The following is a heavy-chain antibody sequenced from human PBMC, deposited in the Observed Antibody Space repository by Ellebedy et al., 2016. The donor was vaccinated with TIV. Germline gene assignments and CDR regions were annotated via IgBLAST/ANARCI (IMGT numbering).Heavy chain of an antibody. CDR2: ISASGAST. D-gene: IGHD1-7*01. J-gene: IGHJ4*02. CDR3: AKQRVMGTTTYYFDY. Sequence: PGGSLRLSCVTSGFTFGSYGMSWVRQAPGKGLEWVSGISASGASTYYADSVKGRFTISRDNSKNTLYLQMNSLRAEDTAVYYCAKQRVMGTTTYYFDYWGQGTLVTVSS. V-gene: IGHV3-23*01. CDR1: GFTFGSYG.